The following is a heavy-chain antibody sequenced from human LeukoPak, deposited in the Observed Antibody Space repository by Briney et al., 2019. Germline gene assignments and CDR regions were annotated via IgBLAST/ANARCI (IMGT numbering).Heavy chain of an antibody. CDR3: GREAVAGLIDP. CDR2: INSDGSST. J-gene: IGHJ5*02. CDR1: GFTFSSYW. Sequence: PGGSLRLSCAASGFTFSSYWMHWVRHAPGKGLVWVSLINSDGSSTIYADSVKGRFTISRDNAKNTLYLQMNSLRVEDTAVYYCGREAVAGLIDPWGQGTLVTVSS. D-gene: IGHD6-19*01. V-gene: IGHV3-74*01.